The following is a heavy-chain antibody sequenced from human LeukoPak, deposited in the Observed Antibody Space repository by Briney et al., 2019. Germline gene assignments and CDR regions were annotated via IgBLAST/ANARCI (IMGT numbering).Heavy chain of an antibody. CDR1: GYSFTSYW. CDR3: ARRGDYIWGSYRNYYYYGMDV. V-gene: IGHV5-51*01. CDR2: IYPGDSDT. Sequence: GESLKISCKGSGYSFTSYWIGWVRQMPGKGLEWMGIIYPGDSDTRYSPSFQGQVTISADKSISTAYLQWSSLKASDTAIYYCARRGDYIWGSYRNYYYYGMDVWGPGTTVTVSS. D-gene: IGHD3-16*02. J-gene: IGHJ6*02.